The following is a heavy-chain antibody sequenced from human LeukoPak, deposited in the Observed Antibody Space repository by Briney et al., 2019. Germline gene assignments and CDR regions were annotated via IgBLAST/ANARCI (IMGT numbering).Heavy chain of an antibody. J-gene: IGHJ4*02. CDR2: IYYSGST. CDR1: GGSISSGGYY. CDR3: ARRVYGTSQYY. V-gene: IGHV4-31*03. Sequence: SETLSLTCTVSGGSISSGGYYWSWIRQHPGKGLEWIGYIYYSGSTHYSPSLKSRVTISVDTSKNQFSLKLSSVTATDTALYYCARRVYGTSQYYWGQGTLVTVSS. D-gene: IGHD5/OR15-5a*01.